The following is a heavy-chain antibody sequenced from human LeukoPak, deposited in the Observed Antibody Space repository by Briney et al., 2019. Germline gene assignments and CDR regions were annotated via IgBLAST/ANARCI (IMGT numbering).Heavy chain of an antibody. D-gene: IGHD1-7*01. CDR3: ARVLAGTIVY. CDR2: IIPNSGGT. CDR1: GYTFTGYY. Sequence: ASVKVSCKASGYTFTGYYMHWVRQAPGQGLEWMGWIIPNSGGTNYAQKFQGRVTMTRDTSISTAYMELSRLRSDDTAVYYCARVLAGTIVYWGQGSLVTVSS. J-gene: IGHJ4*02. V-gene: IGHV1-2*02.